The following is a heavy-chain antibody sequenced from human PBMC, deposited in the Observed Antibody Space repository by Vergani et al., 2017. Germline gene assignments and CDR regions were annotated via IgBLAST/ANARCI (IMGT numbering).Heavy chain of an antibody. D-gene: IGHD6-19*01. J-gene: IGHJ4*02. V-gene: IGHV3-21*01. Sequence: EVHLVESGGGLVQPGRSLRLSCSGSGFTLGDYAMTWVRQAPGKGLEWVSSISSSSSYIYYADSVKGRFTISRDNAKNSLYLQMNSLRAEDTAVYYCARDTVTGSRYFDYWGQGTLVTVSS. CDR2: ISSSSSYI. CDR1: GFTLGDYA. CDR3: ARDTVTGSRYFDY.